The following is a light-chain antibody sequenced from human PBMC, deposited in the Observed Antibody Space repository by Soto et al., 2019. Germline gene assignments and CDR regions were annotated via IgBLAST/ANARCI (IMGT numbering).Light chain of an antibody. CDR1: QDVRKY. J-gene: IGKJ3*01. CDR2: DAS. CDR3: QRRQNLPHT. Sequence: DIQMTQSPSSLSASVGDRVTITCQASQDVRKYLSWYQQKARKAPKLLIYDASDLETGVPSTFRGSRSGTDCTFTISSLQPEYIPTYYGQRRQNLPHTFGRRTKVDIK. V-gene: IGKV1-33*01.